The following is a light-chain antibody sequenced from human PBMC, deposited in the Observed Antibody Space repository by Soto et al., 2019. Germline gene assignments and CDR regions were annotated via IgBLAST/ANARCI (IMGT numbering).Light chain of an antibody. CDR3: LQHNTYSLT. CDR2: AAF. V-gene: IGKV1-17*01. Sequence: DIQMTQSPSSLSASVGDRVTITCRASQGIRKDLGWYQQKPGKAPKRLIYAAFSLQSGVPPRFSGNGSGTEFTLTISSLQPEDYATYFCLQHNTYSLTFGQGTRLE. J-gene: IGKJ5*01. CDR1: QGIRKD.